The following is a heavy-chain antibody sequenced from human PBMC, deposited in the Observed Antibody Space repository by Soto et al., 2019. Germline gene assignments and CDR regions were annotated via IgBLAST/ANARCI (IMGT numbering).Heavy chain of an antibody. CDR1: GGSISSYC. CDR2: IYYSGST. D-gene: IGHD2-2*01. CDR3: ARDLWVHCSSTSCPLYYYYGMDV. J-gene: IGHJ6*02. Sequence: PSETLSLTCTVSGGSISSYCWSWIRQPPGKGLEWIGYIYYSGSTNYNPSLKSRVTISVDTSKNQFSLKLSSVTAADTAVYYCARDLWVHCSSTSCPLYYYYGMDVWGQRTTVTVSS. V-gene: IGHV4-59*01.